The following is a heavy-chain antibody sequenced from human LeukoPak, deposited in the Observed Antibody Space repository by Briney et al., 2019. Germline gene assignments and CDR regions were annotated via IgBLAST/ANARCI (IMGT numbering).Heavy chain of an antibody. J-gene: IGHJ5*02. CDR2: IYYSGST. CDR1: GGSISSSSYY. Sequence: SEALSLTCTVSGGSISSSSYYWGWIRQPPGKGLEWIGSIYYSGSTYHNPSLKSRVTISVDTSKNQFSLKLNSVTAADTAVYYCARHAYCGGDCFWFDPWGQGTLVTVSS. D-gene: IGHD2-21*02. V-gene: IGHV4-39*01. CDR3: ARHAYCGGDCFWFDP.